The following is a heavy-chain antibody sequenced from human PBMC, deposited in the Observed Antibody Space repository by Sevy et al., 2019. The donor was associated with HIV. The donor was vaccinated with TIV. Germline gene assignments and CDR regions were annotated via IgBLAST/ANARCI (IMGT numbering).Heavy chain of an antibody. CDR3: ARGFDIVVVPAASNGMDV. D-gene: IGHD2-2*01. CDR2: ISYDGSNK. Sequence: GGSLRLSCAASGFTFSSYAMHWVRQAPGKGLEWVAVISYDGSNKYYADSVKGRFTISRDNSKNTLSLQMNSLRAEDTAVYYCARGFDIVVVPAASNGMDVWGQGTTVTVSS. V-gene: IGHV3-30*04. CDR1: GFTFSSYA. J-gene: IGHJ6*02.